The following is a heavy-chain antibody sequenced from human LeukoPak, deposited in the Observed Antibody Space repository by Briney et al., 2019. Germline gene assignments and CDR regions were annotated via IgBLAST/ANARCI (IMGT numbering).Heavy chain of an antibody. V-gene: IGHV3-23*01. CDR1: GFTFSSYA. Sequence: PGRSLRLSSAASGFTFSSYAMRWVRQAPGKGLEWVSAISGSGGSTYYADSVKGRFTISRDNSKNTLYLQMNSLRAEDTAVYYFAKEYGNFDYWGQGTLVTVSS. CDR2: ISGSGGST. D-gene: IGHD4-17*01. J-gene: IGHJ4*02. CDR3: AKEYGNFDY.